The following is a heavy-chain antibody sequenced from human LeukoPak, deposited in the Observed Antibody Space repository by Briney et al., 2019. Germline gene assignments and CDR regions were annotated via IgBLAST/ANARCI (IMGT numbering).Heavy chain of an antibody. CDR2: INPNSGGT. Sequence: ASVKVSCKASGYTFTGYYMHWVRQAPGQGLEWMGWINPNSGGTNYAQKFQGRVTMTRDKSVSTAYMELSRLRSDDTAVYYCARDLGRLRLGELSLWNWGQGTLVTVSS. J-gene: IGHJ4*02. V-gene: IGHV1-2*02. CDR3: ARDLGRLRLGELSLWN. D-gene: IGHD3-16*02. CDR1: GYTFTGYY.